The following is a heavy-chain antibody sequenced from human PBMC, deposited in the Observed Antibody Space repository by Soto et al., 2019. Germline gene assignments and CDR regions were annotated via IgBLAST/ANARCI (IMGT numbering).Heavy chain of an antibody. J-gene: IGHJ3*02. Sequence: QVQLVQSGAEVEKPGASVKISCKASGYSFTSQYVHWVRQAPGQGLERMGIINPNGGSTTYAQKFQGRGAMDKETSTRKVYKEVGRLTTGDTAVFYCARGPGPRPGGGGTEPLDIWGQGTMVTVAS. CDR3: ARGPGPRPGGGGTEPLDI. CDR2: INPNGGST. V-gene: IGHV1-46*03. CDR1: GYSFTSQY. D-gene: IGHD3-16*01.